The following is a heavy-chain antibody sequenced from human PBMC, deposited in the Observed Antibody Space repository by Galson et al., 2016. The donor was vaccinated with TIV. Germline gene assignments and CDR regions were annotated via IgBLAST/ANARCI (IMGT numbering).Heavy chain of an antibody. Sequence: ETLSLTCSVSGGSINSYYWSWIRQPPGKGQEWIGYLYYSGITNYNPSLKSRVTISVDRSKNQFSLKLSSVTAADTAVYYCATYCSSTTCLFDPWGQGTLVTVSS. V-gene: IGHV4-59*08. CDR2: LYYSGIT. CDR1: GGSINSYY. CDR3: ATYCSSTTCLFDP. D-gene: IGHD2-2*01. J-gene: IGHJ5*02.